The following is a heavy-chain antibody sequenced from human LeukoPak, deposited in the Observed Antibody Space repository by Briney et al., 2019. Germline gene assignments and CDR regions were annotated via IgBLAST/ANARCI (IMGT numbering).Heavy chain of an antibody. CDR1: GGSISSYY. Sequence: PSETLSLTCTVSGGSISSYYWSWIRQPPGKGLEWIGYIYYSGSTNYNPSLKSRVTISVDTSKNQFSLKLSSVTAADTAVYYCARSCLYCGSTSPGWFDPWGQGTLVTVSS. CDR2: IYYSGST. V-gene: IGHV4-59*01. D-gene: IGHD2-2*01. J-gene: IGHJ5*02. CDR3: ARSCLYCGSTSPGWFDP.